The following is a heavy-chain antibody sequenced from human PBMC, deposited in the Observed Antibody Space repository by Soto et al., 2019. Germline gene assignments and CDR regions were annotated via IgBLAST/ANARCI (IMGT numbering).Heavy chain of an antibody. CDR2: IGTAGDT. V-gene: IGHV3-13*01. J-gene: IGHJ4*02. Sequence: GGSLRLSCAASGFTFSSYDMHWVRQAPGKGLEWVSAIGTAGDTYYPGSVKGRFTISRENAKNSLYLQMNSLRAEDTAVYYCARDAGYGDIDYWGQGTLVTVSS. CDR3: ARDAGYGDIDY. D-gene: IGHD4-17*01. CDR1: GFTFSSYD.